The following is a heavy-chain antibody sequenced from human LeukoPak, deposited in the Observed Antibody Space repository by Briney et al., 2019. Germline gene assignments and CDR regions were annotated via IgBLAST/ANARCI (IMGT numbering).Heavy chain of an antibody. CDR3: ARDITYLNWFDP. D-gene: IGHD3-16*01. CDR2: INHSGST. CDR1: GGSFSGYY. J-gene: IGHJ5*02. V-gene: IGHV4-34*01. Sequence: SETLSPTCAVYGGSFSGYYWSWIRQPPGKGLEWIGEINHSGSTNYNPSLKSRVTISVDTSKNQFSLKLSSVTAADTAVYYCARDITYLNWFDPWGQGTLVTVSS.